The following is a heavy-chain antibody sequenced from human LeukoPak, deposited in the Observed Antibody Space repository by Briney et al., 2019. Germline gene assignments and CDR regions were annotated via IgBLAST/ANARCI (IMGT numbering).Heavy chain of an antibody. Sequence: SETLSLTCTASGGSIINSNYYWGWIRQPPGEGLEWIGNIYYSGSAYYNPSLKSRVTISVDTSKNHFSLRLSSVTAADTAVYYCARHRGTRTFFIDYWGQGTLVTVFS. D-gene: IGHD3-10*01. CDR1: GGSIINSNYY. CDR2: IYYSGSA. CDR3: ARHRGTRTFFIDY. V-gene: IGHV4-39*01. J-gene: IGHJ4*02.